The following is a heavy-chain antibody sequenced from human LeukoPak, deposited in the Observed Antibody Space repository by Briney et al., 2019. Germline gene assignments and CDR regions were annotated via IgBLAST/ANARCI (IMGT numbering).Heavy chain of an antibody. Sequence: ASVKGSCKTSGYTFTNYYMHWVRQAPGQGLEWMGIINPSGTSTTYAQKFQGRVTITRDTSTSTDFMELSSLRSEDTAVYYCARHDLGGSSPFDYWGQGTLVTVSS. V-gene: IGHV1-46*01. D-gene: IGHD2-15*01. J-gene: IGHJ4*02. CDR1: GYTFTNYY. CDR3: ARHDLGGSSPFDY. CDR2: INPSGTST.